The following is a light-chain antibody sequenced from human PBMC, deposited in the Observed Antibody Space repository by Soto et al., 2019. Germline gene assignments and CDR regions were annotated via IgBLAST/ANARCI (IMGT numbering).Light chain of an antibody. CDR1: SSDVGGYNY. V-gene: IGLV2-14*03. CDR2: DVS. Sequence: QSALTQPASVSGSPGQSITISCTGTSSDVGGYNYVSWYQQHPGKAPKLMIYDVSNRPSGASDRFSGSKSANTASLTISGLQAEDEADYYCSSYTSSSTLVFGTGTKVTVL. CDR3: SSYTSSSTLV. J-gene: IGLJ1*01.